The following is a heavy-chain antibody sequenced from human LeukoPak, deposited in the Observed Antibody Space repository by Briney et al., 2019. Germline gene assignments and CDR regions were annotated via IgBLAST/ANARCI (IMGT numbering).Heavy chain of an antibody. Sequence: GGSLRLSCAASGFTFSSYAMSWVRQAPGKGLEWVSAISGSGGSTYYADSVKGRFTISRDNTKNSLYLQMNSLRAEDTAVYYCARGGMATNKFPDAFDIWGQGTMVTVSS. CDR1: GFTFSSYA. D-gene: IGHD5-24*01. CDR3: ARGGMATNKFPDAFDI. V-gene: IGHV3-23*01. J-gene: IGHJ3*02. CDR2: ISGSGGST.